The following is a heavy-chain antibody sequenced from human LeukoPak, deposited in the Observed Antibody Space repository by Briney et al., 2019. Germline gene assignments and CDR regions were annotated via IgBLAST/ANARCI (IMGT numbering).Heavy chain of an antibody. D-gene: IGHD2-8*01. J-gene: IGHJ4*02. V-gene: IGHV3-48*03. CDR1: GFTFSSYE. CDR2: ISSSGSTI. CDR3: VRDTKDY. Sequence: GGSLRLSCAASGFTFSSYEMNWVRQAPGKGLEWVSYISSSGSTIYYADSVKGRFTISRDNTKNSLYLQLNSLRADDTAIYYCVRDTKDYWGQGTLVTVSS.